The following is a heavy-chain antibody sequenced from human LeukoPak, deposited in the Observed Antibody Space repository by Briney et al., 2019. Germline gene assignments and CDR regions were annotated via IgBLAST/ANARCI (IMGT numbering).Heavy chain of an antibody. CDR2: TRNKANSYTT. CDR1: GFIFSSYA. V-gene: IGHV3-72*01. Sequence: GGSLRLSCAASGFIFSSYAMHWVRQAPGKGLEWVGRTRNKANSYTTEYAASVKGRFTISRDDSKNSLYLQMNSLKTEDTAVYYCARVRFGELDYWGQGTLVTVSS. CDR3: ARVRFGELDY. J-gene: IGHJ4*02. D-gene: IGHD3-10*01.